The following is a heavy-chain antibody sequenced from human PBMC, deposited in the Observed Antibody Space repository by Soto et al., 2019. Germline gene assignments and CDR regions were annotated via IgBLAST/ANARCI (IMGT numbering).Heavy chain of an antibody. V-gene: IGHV3-33*01. Sequence: QVQLVESGGGLVQPGTSLRLSCAASGFTFSKHGMHWVRQATGKGLEWMAVIVADGRSQHYADSVEGRFTISRDNSKTTLFLQMNCLRAEGTAVYYCERDDEYVDNRLDSWGQGTLVTVSS. CDR1: GFTFSKHG. CDR2: IVADGRSQ. D-gene: IGHD3-16*01. J-gene: IGHJ4*02. CDR3: ERDDEYVDNRLDS.